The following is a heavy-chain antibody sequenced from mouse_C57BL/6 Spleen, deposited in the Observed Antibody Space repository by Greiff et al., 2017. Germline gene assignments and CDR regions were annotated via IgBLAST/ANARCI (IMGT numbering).Heavy chain of an antibody. CDR1: GFTFSDYG. V-gene: IGHV5-17*01. J-gene: IGHJ4*01. CDR2: ISSGSSTI. Sequence: DVKLVESGGGLVKPGGSLKLSCAASGFTFSDYGMHWVRQAPEKGLEWVAYISSGSSTIYYADTVKGRFPISRDNAKNTLFLQMTSLRSEDTAMYYCARGRYYAMDYWGQGTSVTVSS. CDR3: ARGRYYAMDY.